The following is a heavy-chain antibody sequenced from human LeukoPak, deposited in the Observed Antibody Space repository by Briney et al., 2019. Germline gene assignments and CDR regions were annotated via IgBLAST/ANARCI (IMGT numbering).Heavy chain of an antibody. D-gene: IGHD3-9*01. CDR1: GFTVSSNY. Sequence: GGSLRLSCAASGFTVSSNYLSWVRQAPGKGLEWVSSIYSGGSTYYADSVTGRFTISRDNSKNTLYLQMNSLRAEDTAVYHCARDGAVLTGYYDYWGQGTLVTVSS. CDR3: ARDGAVLTGYYDY. CDR2: IYSGGST. V-gene: IGHV3-66*01. J-gene: IGHJ4*02.